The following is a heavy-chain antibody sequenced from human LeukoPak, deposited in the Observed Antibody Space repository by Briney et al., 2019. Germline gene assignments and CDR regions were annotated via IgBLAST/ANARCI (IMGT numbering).Heavy chain of an antibody. D-gene: IGHD6-13*01. V-gene: IGHV4-59*08. CDR2: IYYSGST. J-gene: IGHJ5*02. Sequence: SETLSLTCTVSGGSISSYYWSWIRQPPGKGLEWIGYIYYSGSTNYNPSLKSRVTISVDTSKNQFSLKLSSVTAADTAVYYCARYDSSSREGAWFDPWGQGTLVTVSS. CDR3: ARYDSSSREGAWFDP. CDR1: GGSISSYY.